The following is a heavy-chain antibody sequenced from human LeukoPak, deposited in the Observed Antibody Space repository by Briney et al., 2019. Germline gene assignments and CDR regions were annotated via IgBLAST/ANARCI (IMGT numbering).Heavy chain of an antibody. CDR1: GYTLTELS. V-gene: IGHV1-24*01. CDR3: ATPGVRFLEWSTYYFDY. J-gene: IGHJ4*02. D-gene: IGHD3-3*01. Sequence: ASVKVSCKVSGYTLTELSMHWVRQTPGKGLEWMGGFDPEDGETIYAQKFQGRVTMTEDTSTDTAYMELSSLRSEDTAVYYCATPGVRFLEWSTYYFDYWGQGTLVTVSS. CDR2: FDPEDGET.